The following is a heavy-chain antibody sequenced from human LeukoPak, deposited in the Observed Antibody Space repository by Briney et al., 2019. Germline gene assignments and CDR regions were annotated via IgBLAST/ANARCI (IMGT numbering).Heavy chain of an antibody. D-gene: IGHD6-13*01. J-gene: IGHJ4*02. CDR1: GYTFTGYY. Sequence: ASVKVSCKASGYTFTGYYMHWVRQAPGQGLEWMGWINPNSGGTNYAQKFQGRVTMTRDTSISTAYMELSRLRSDDTAVYYCAREEGSSWYTFDYWGQGTLVTVSS. V-gene: IGHV1-2*02. CDR3: AREEGSSWYTFDY. CDR2: INPNSGGT.